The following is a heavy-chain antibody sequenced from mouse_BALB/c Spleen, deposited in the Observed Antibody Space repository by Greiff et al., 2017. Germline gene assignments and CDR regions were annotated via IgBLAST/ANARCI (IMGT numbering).Heavy chain of an antibody. V-gene: IGHV5-6*01. CDR2: ISRGGSYT. CDR1: GFTFSSYA. J-gene: IGHJ3*01. Sequence: EVLLVESGGDLVKPGGSLKLSCAASGFTFSSYAMSWVRQTPDKRLEWVATISRGGSYTYYPDSVKGRVTISRDNAKNTLYLQMSSLKSEDTAMYYCAREELNDHGWCAYWGQGTLVTVSA. CDR3: AREELNDHGWCAY.